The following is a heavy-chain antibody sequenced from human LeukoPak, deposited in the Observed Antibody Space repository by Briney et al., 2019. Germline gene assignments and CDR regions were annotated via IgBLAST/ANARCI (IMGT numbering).Heavy chain of an antibody. CDR3: AREDPQTTVPEGMDV. J-gene: IGHJ6*02. CDR2: IYYSGNT. CDR1: GGSISSFY. D-gene: IGHD4-17*01. Sequence: SETLSLTCTVSGGSISSFYWSWIRQPPGKGLEWIGYIYYSGNTNYNTSLKSRVTLSVDTSKNQFSLKLSSVTAADTAVYYCAREDPQTTVPEGMDVWGQGTTVTVSS. V-gene: IGHV4-59*01.